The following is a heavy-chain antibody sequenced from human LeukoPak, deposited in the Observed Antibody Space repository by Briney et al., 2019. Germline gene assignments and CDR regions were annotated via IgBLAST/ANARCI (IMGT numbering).Heavy chain of an antibody. CDR3: AIDVRGSDCFDV. V-gene: IGHV4-31*03. Sequence: SQTLSLTCTVSGVSFSSGGYYWGWLRQHPGKGLEWIVSIYYSGRTYYNSAIKRRVTITVDTSKNQFFQKLSSVTAAETVVYDCAIDVRGSDCFDVWGQGTMVTVS. D-gene: IGHD2-21*01. CDR2: IYYSGRT. J-gene: IGHJ3*01. CDR1: GVSFSSGGYY.